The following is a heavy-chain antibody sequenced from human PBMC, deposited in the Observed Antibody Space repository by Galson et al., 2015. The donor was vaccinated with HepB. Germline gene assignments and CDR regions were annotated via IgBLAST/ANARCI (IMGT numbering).Heavy chain of an antibody. V-gene: IGHV2-5*02. Sequence: PALVKPTQTLTLTCTFSGFSLSTSGVHVGWIRQPPGKALEWLALIYWDDDKRYNPSLRSRLTITKDTSKNQVVLTMTNMDPVDTATYYCAHNDGGYSYWGQGTLVTVSS. D-gene: IGHD5-12*01. CDR3: AHNDGGYSY. CDR1: GFSLSTSGVH. CDR2: IYWDDDK. J-gene: IGHJ4*02.